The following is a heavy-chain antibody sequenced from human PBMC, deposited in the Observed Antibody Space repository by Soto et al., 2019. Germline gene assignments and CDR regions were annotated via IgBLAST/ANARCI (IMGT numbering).Heavy chain of an antibody. D-gene: IGHD2-21*01. CDR1: GVSIHNSHSF. V-gene: IGHV4-39*01. Sequence: QVHLQESRPGLVKPSETLSLTCTVSGVSIHNSHSFWAWIRQPPGKGLQFIASVYHNGGAHYNSSLKSRVTISVDTANNQVSLRMRSLTVADTAFYYCGRVVEGATRHTDPDSWGQGILVTVSS. J-gene: IGHJ5*01. CDR2: VYHNGGA. CDR3: GRVVEGATRHTDPDS.